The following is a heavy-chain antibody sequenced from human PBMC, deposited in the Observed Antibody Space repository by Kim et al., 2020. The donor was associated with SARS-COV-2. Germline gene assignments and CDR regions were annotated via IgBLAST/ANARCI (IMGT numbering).Heavy chain of an antibody. J-gene: IGHJ4*02. CDR3: ASPYSGSYYGAARY. CDR2: ISYDGSNK. D-gene: IGHD1-26*01. Sequence: GGSLRLSCAASGFTFSSYAMHWVRQAPGKGLEWVAVISYDGSNKYYAESVKGRFTISRDNSKNTLYLQMNSLRAEDTAVYYCASPYSGSYYGAARYWGQGTLVTVSS. V-gene: IGHV3-30-3*01. CDR1: GFTFSSYA.